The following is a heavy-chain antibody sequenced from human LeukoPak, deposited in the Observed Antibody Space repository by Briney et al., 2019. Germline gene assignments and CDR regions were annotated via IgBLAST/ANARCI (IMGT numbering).Heavy chain of an antibody. CDR3: AKEPVSGGDCCPRYFDY. D-gene: IGHD2-21*02. CDR2: ISYDGSNK. J-gene: IGHJ4*02. CDR1: GFTFSSYG. V-gene: IGHV3-30*18. Sequence: GRSLRLSCAASGFTFSSYGMHWVRQAPGKGLEWVAVISYDGSNKYYADSVKGRFTISRDNSKNTLYLQMNSLRAEDTAVYYCAKEPVSGGDCCPRYFDYWGQGTLVTVSS.